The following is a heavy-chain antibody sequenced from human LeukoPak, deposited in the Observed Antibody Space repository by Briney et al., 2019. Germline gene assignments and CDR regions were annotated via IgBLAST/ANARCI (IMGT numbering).Heavy chain of an antibody. CDR1: GGSISSYY. J-gene: IGHJ4*02. D-gene: IGHD2-15*01. CDR3: ASQDGRVSGTQIPFDY. Sequence: SETLSLTCTVSGGSISSYYWSWIRQPPGKGLEWIGYIYYSGSTNYNPSLKSRVTISVDRSKNQFSLKLSSVTAADTAVYYCASQDGRVSGTQIPFDYWGQGTLVTVSS. V-gene: IGHV4-59*12. CDR2: IYYSGST.